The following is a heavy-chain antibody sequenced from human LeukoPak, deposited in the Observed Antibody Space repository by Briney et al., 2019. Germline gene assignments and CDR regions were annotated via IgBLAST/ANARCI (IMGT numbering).Heavy chain of an antibody. D-gene: IGHD1-26*01. CDR3: ARDTMGAPTRAFDY. Sequence: GGSLRLSCAASGFTFSSYSMNWVHQAPGKGLEWVSYISSSSSTIYYADSVKGRFTISRDNAKNSLYLQMNSLRAEDTAVYYCARDTMGAPTRAFDYWGQGTLVTVSS. CDR2: ISSSSSTI. CDR1: GFTFSSYS. V-gene: IGHV3-48*01. J-gene: IGHJ4*02.